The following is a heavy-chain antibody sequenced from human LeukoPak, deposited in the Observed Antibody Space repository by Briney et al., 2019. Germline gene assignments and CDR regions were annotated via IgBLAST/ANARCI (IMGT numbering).Heavy chain of an antibody. CDR2: IYYSGNT. CDR3: ARMHYYDSSGYSFDY. D-gene: IGHD3-22*01. CDR1: GGSISSYY. Sequence: SETLSLTCTVSGGSISSYYWSWIRQSPGKGLEWIGYIYYSGNTNYNPSLKSRVTISVDTSKNQFSLKLSSVTAADTAVYYCARMHYYDSSGYSFDYWGQGTLVTVSS. V-gene: IGHV4-59*08. J-gene: IGHJ4*02.